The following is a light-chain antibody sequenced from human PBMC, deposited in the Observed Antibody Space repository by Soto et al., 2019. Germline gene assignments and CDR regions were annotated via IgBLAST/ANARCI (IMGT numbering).Light chain of an antibody. V-gene: IGKV3-20*01. J-gene: IGKJ3*01. CDR2: GAS. Sequence: EIVLTQSPGTLSLSPGERATLSCRASQSVSSSYVAWYQQKPGQAPRLLIYGASSRATGIPDRFSGSGSGTDFTLTISRLEPEDFAVYYCQQYGSSPGFTFGPGTKGDIK. CDR3: QQYGSSPGFT. CDR1: QSVSSSY.